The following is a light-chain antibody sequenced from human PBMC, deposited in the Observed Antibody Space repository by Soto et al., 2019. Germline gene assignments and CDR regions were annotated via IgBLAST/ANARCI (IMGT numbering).Light chain of an antibody. CDR2: WAS. Sequence: DIVLTQSPDSLAVSLGERATINCKSSQSVLLSSNSKSYLAWYQQRPGQSPKLLMYWASTRESGVPDRFSGSGSGTDFTLTISSLQAEDVAVYYCQQYYSSPQTFGQGTRVEVK. CDR3: QQYYSSPQT. CDR1: QSVLLSSNSKSY. V-gene: IGKV4-1*01. J-gene: IGKJ1*01.